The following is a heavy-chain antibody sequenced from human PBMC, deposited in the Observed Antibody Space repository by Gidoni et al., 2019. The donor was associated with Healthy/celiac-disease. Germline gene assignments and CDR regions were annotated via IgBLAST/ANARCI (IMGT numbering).Heavy chain of an antibody. CDR2: ISGSGGRT. V-gene: IGHV3-23*01. CDR3: AKDPLWPGRDGYELDAFDI. D-gene: IGHD2-21*01. CDR1: GSTLSIQA. J-gene: IGHJ3*02. Sequence: EVQLLESGGCLVQPGGSRRLSCAAPGSTLSIQAISWVRQAPGKGPEWVSAISGSGGRTDYADAVKGMCTISRDNSKNTLYLQMNSLRAEETAVYYCAKDPLWPGRDGYELDAFDIWGQGTMVTVSS.